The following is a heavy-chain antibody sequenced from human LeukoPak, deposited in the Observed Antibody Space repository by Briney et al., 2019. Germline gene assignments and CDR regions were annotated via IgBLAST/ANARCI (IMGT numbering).Heavy chain of an antibody. J-gene: IGHJ4*02. CDR2: INTNTGNP. D-gene: IGHD1-26*01. CDR1: GYTFTSYA. CDR3: AREFIDTSSADSGSYPDY. Sequence: ASVKVSCKASGYTFTSYAMNWVRQAPGQGLEWMGWINTNTGNPTYAQDFTGRFVFSLDTSVSTAFLQISSLKAEDTAVYYCAREFIDTSSADSGSYPDYWGQGTLVTVSS. V-gene: IGHV7-4-1*02.